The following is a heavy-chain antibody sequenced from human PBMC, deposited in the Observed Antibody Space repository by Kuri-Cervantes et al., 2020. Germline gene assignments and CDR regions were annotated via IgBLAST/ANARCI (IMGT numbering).Heavy chain of an antibody. Sequence: LSLTCAASGFTFSSYAMHWVRQAPGKGLEWVAVISYDGSNKYYADSVKGRFTISRDNSKNTLYLQMNSLRAEDTAVYYCARGIAAATGGSLGYWGQGTLVTVSS. J-gene: IGHJ4*02. CDR1: GFTFSSYA. CDR2: ISYDGSNK. CDR3: ARGIAAATGGSLGY. D-gene: IGHD6-13*01. V-gene: IGHV3-30-3*01.